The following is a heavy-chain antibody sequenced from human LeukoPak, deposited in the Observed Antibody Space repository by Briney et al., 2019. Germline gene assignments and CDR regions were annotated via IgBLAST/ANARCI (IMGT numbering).Heavy chain of an antibody. V-gene: IGHV3-30*04. D-gene: IGHD3-3*01. CDR2: ISNDGSIK. CDR3: ARGDFWSTRDPFDY. J-gene: IGHJ4*02. CDR1: GFTFRSYA. Sequence: GSLRLSCAVSGFTFRSYAMHWVRQAPGKGLEWVAVISNDGSIKDYADSVKGRFTISRDNSKNTLYVQMNSLTAEDTAVYYCARGDFWSTRDPFDYWGQGTLVTVSS.